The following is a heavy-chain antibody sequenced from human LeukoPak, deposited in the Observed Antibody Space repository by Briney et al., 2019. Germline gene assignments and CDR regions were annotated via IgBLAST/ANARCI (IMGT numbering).Heavy chain of an antibody. V-gene: IGHV3-21*01. D-gene: IGHD3-22*01. CDR2: ISSSSSYI. CDR1: GFTFSSYS. CDR3: ARDTSSGYYYDSAVDY. Sequence: SGGSLRLSCAASGFTFSSYSMNWVRQAPGKGLEWVSSISSSSSYIYYADPVKGRFTISRDNAKNSLYLQMNSLRAEDTAVYYCARDTSSGYYYDSAVDYWGQGTLVTVSS. J-gene: IGHJ4*02.